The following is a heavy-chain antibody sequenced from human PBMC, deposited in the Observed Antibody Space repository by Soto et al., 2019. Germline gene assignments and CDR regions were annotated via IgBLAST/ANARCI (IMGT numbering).Heavy chain of an antibody. Sequence: QVQLVQSGAEVKKPGASVKVSCKASGYTFASYAINWVRQATGQGLEWMGWMNPNRGNAGYAQNFLGRVTMTRNTSIATAYMELTGLTSEDTAVYYCARAVTHNWFDPWGQGTLVTVSS. CDR2: MNPNRGNA. J-gene: IGHJ5*02. D-gene: IGHD3-10*01. CDR1: GYTFASYA. CDR3: ARAVTHNWFDP. V-gene: IGHV1-8*01.